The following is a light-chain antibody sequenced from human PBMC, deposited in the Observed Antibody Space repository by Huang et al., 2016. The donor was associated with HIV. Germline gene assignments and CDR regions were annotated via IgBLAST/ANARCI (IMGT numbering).Light chain of an antibody. J-gene: IGKJ4*01. Sequence: EIVLTQSPATLSLSPGERATLSCRASQSVSSYLAWYQQRPGPAPRLLIYDASNRATGIPARFSGSGSRTDFTLTISSLEPEDFAVYYCQQRSNWPPLTFGGGTKVEIK. V-gene: IGKV3-11*01. CDR3: QQRSNWPPLT. CDR1: QSVSSY. CDR2: DAS.